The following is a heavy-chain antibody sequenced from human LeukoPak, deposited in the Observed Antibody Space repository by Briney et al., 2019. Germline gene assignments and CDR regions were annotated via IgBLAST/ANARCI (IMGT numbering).Heavy chain of an antibody. Sequence: GGSLRLSCAGSGFTFGGYGMHWFRQTPGKGLEWVAVNGYDGSRAFYADSVKGRFTISRDNSKNTMSVQMDDLRAEDTAVYYCTRYNNDHFDYWGQGTLVTVSS. CDR3: TRYNNDHFDY. D-gene: IGHD1-14*01. CDR2: NGYDGSRA. V-gene: IGHV3-33*01. J-gene: IGHJ4*02. CDR1: GFTFGGYG.